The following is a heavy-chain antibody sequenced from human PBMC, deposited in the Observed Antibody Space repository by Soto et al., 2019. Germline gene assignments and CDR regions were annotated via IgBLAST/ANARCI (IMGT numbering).Heavy chain of an antibody. Sequence: QVQLVQSGAEVKKPGASVKVSCKASGYTFTSYGIIWVRQAPGQGLEWMGWISAYNGNKKCAQKLQGRATMTTDTSTSKAELELGSLRSDDTAVYYWARVLGQQLFDYWGQGPLVTVSS. CDR1: GYTFTSYG. CDR3: ARVLGQQLFDY. J-gene: IGHJ4*02. V-gene: IGHV1-18*01. CDR2: ISAYNGNK. D-gene: IGHD6-13*01.